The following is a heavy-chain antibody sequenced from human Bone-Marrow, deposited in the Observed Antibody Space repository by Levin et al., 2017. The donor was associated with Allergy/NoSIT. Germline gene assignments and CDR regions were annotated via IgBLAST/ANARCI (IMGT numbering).Heavy chain of an antibody. Sequence: RGESLKISCAASGFTFSSYGMHWVRQAPGKGLEWVAVISYDGSNKYYADSVKGRFTISRDNSKNTLYLQMNSLRAEDTAVYYCAKDSGSGWYLRRFSDYWGQGTLVTVSS. CDR3: AKDSGSGWYLRRFSDY. CDR2: ISYDGSNK. D-gene: IGHD6-19*01. CDR1: GFTFSSYG. J-gene: IGHJ4*02. V-gene: IGHV3-30*18.